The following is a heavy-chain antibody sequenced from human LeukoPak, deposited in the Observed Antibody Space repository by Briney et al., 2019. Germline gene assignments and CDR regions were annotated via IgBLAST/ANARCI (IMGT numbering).Heavy chain of an antibody. J-gene: IGHJ4*02. CDR3: ARVNVRLRFLECPPLYFDY. D-gene: IGHD3-3*01. Sequence: GGSLRLSCAASGFTFSDYYMSWIRQTPGKGLEWVSYISSSGSTIYYADSVKGRFTISRDNAKNSLYLQMNSLRAEDTAVYYCARVNVRLRFLECPPLYFDYWGQGTLVTVSS. CDR2: ISSSGSTI. CDR1: GFTFSDYY. V-gene: IGHV3-11*04.